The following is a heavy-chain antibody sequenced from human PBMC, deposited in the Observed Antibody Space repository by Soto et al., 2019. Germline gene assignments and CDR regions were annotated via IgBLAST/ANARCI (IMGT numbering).Heavy chain of an antibody. CDR1: GFTFSSYG. Sequence: QVQLVESGGGVVQPGRSVRLSCAASGFTFSSYGMHWVRQAPGKGLEWVAGIWYDGSNKYYADSVKGRFTISRDNSKNTLYLHMNSLSAEDTAVYYCARETWPPSGSYYWVKDYWGQGTLVTVSS. J-gene: IGHJ4*02. CDR2: IWYDGSNK. CDR3: ARETWPPSGSYYWVKDY. V-gene: IGHV3-33*01. D-gene: IGHD3-10*01.